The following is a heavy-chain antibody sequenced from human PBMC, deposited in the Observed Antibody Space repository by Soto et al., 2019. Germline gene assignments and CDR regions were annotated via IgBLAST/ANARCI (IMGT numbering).Heavy chain of an antibody. CDR1: GDSISSDKW. CDR2: IYHSGST. Sequence: QVQLQESGPGLVKPSGTLSLTCAVSGDSISSDKWWSWIRRPPGEGLQWIGEIYHSGSTKYNTSLKSRVIISVDKSNNQFSLKLSSVTDADTAVYYCARGEKQQQLDYWGQGTLVTVSS. D-gene: IGHD6-13*01. V-gene: IGHV4-4*02. CDR3: ARGEKQQQLDY. J-gene: IGHJ4*02.